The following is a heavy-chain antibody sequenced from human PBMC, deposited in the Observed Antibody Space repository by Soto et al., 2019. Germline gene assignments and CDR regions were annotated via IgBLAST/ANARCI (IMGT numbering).Heavy chain of an antibody. Sequence: SETLSLTCAVSGGSISSGGYSWSWIRQPPGKGLEWIGYIYHSGSTYYNQSLKSRDTISVDRSKNQFSLKLSSVTAADTAVYYCARGRVYYGSGSYPGDFDYWGQGTLVTVSS. CDR3: ARGRVYYGSGSYPGDFDY. CDR1: GGSISSGGYS. V-gene: IGHV4-30-2*01. CDR2: IYHSGST. J-gene: IGHJ4*02. D-gene: IGHD3-10*01.